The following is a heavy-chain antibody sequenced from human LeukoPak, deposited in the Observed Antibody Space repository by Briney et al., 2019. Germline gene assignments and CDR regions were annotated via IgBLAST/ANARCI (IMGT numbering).Heavy chain of an antibody. D-gene: IGHD6-19*01. CDR3: AKAYSIGWNYFDY. J-gene: IGHJ4*02. V-gene: IGHV3-23*01. Sequence: RGSLRLSCAASGFTFVNYAMSWVRQAPGKGLEWVSAISGSGDSTNYADSVKGRFTISRDNSKNTLSLQMNSPRAEDTAVYYCAKAYSIGWNYFDYWGQGTLVTVSS. CDR2: ISGSGDST. CDR1: GFTFVNYA.